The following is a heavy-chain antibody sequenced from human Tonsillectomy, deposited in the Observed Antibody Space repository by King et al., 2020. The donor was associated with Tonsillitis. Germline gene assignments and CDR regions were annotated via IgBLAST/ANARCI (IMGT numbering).Heavy chain of an antibody. CDR1: GFIFRNYE. CDR2: ISSDGRKR. J-gene: IGHJ6*02. D-gene: IGHD6-19*01. Sequence: VQLVQSGGGVVQPGRSLRLSCAASGFIFRNYEMDWVRQAPGKGLDWVALISSDGRKRYYADSVQGRFTISRDNSRNTLSLQMSSLSAEDTAVYHCARDLSTVAASNGLDVWGQGTTVTVSS. V-gene: IGHV3-30*04. CDR3: ARDLSTVAASNGLDV.